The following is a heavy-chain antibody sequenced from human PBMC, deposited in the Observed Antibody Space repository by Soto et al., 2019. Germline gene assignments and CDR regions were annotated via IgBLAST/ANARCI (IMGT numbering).Heavy chain of an antibody. V-gene: IGHV3-23*01. CDR1: GFTFSSYA. CDR3: AKGIGTSRSRHYYYYGMDV. D-gene: IGHD1-1*01. J-gene: IGHJ6*02. CDR2: ISGSGGST. Sequence: EVQLLESGGGLVQPGGSLRLSCAASGFTFSSYAMSWVRQAPGKGLEWVSAISGSGGSTYYADSVKGRFTISRDNSKNTLYLQMNSLRADDTAVYYCAKGIGTSRSRHYYYYGMDVWGQGTTVTVSS.